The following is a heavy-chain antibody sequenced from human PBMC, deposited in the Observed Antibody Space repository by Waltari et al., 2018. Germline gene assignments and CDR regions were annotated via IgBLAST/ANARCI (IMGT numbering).Heavy chain of an antibody. CDR1: GGSISSYY. D-gene: IGHD1-26*01. CDR3: ARVFSGRGTVIVGATTSHDAFDI. V-gene: IGHV4-59*01. J-gene: IGHJ3*02. CDR2: IYYSGST. Sequence: QESGPGLVKPSETLSLTCTVSGGSISSYYWSWIRQPPGKGLEWIGYIYYSGSTNYNPSLKSRVTISVDTSKNQFSLKLSSVTAADTAVYYCARVFSGRGTVIVGATTSHDAFDIWGQGTMVTVSS.